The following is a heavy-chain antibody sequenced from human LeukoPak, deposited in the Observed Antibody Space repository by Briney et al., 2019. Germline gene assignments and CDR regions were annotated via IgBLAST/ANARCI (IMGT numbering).Heavy chain of an antibody. J-gene: IGHJ4*02. CDR2: ISSSSSYI. V-gene: IGHV3-21*01. Sequence: GGSLRLSCAASGFTFSSYSMNWVRQAPGEGLQWVSSISSSSSYIYYADSVRGRFTISRDDAKNSLYLQMHSLRAEDTAVYYCARGSPVVSGFDCWGQGTLVTVSS. CDR3: ARGSPVVSGFDC. CDR1: GFTFSSYS. D-gene: IGHD2-8*02.